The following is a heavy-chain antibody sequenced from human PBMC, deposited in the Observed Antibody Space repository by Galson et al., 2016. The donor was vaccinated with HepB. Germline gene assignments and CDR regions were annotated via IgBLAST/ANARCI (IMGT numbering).Heavy chain of an antibody. CDR3: ARNFGKTQGY. CDR1: GGSVSGYY. J-gene: IGHJ4*02. CDR2: INQDRTT. Sequence: LSLSCAVYGGSVSGYYWSWIRQPPGKGLEWIGEINQDRTTNYNPSLKSRVTISIDTSKNQFSVNLSSVTAADTAVYYCARNFGKTQGYWGQGTLVTVSS. D-gene: IGHD3-10*01. V-gene: IGHV4-34*01.